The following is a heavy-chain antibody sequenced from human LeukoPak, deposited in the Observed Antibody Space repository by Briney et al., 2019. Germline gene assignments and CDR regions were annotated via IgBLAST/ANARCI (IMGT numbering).Heavy chain of an antibody. CDR2: ISINGNNK. D-gene: IGHD3-22*01. CDR3: ARPYESRAIWSAFNI. CDR1: GLTFSTYD. Sequence: GSSLRLSCAPSGLTFSTYDMLWLPHAPGKAVVGVTVISINGNNKFYADSVKGRFTISRDNSGNTLYLKMNSLRAEDTAVYYWARPYESRAIWSAFNIWGKGTRVTVSS. V-gene: IGHV3-30-3*01. J-gene: IGHJ3*02.